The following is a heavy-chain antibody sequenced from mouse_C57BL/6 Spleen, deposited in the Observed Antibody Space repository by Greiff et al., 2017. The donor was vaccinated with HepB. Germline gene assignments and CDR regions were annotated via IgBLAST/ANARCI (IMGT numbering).Heavy chain of an antibody. CDR2: IYPRDGST. Sequence: QVQLKQSVAELVRPGASVKLSCTASGFNIKNTYMHWVKQRPGQGLEWIGCIYPRDGSTKYNEKFKGKATLTVDTSSSTAYMELHSLTSEDSAVYFCARSTTVVAPVWGTGTTVTVSS. CDR1: GFNIKNTY. V-gene: IGHV1-85*01. J-gene: IGHJ1*03. D-gene: IGHD1-1*01. CDR3: ARSTTVVAPV.